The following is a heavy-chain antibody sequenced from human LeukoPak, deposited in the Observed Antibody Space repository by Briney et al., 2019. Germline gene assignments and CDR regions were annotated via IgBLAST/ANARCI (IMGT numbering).Heavy chain of an antibody. Sequence: GGSLRLSCAASGFTFSSYSMNWVRQAPGKGLEWVSSISSSSSYIYYADSVKGRFTISRDNAKNSLYLQMNSLRAEDTAVYYCASIWSTAMPPDAFDIWGQGTMVTVSS. CDR2: ISSSSSYI. CDR1: GFTFSSYS. J-gene: IGHJ3*02. D-gene: IGHD5-18*01. V-gene: IGHV3-21*01. CDR3: ASIWSTAMPPDAFDI.